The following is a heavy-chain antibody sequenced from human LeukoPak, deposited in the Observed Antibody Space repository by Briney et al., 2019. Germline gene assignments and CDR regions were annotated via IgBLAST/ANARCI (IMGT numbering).Heavy chain of an antibody. CDR3: AGRHRRSYYYDSSGYSDY. D-gene: IGHD3-22*01. J-gene: IGHJ4*02. Sequence: PSETLSLTCAVYGGSFSGYYWSWIRQPPGKGLEWIGEINHSGSTNYNPSLKSRVTISVDTSKNQFSLKLSSVTAADTAVYYCAGRHRRSYYYDSSGYSDYWGQGTLVTVSS. CDR1: GGSFSGYY. V-gene: IGHV4-34*01. CDR2: INHSGST.